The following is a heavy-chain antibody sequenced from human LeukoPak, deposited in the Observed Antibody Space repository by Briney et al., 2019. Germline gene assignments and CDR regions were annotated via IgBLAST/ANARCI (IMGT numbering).Heavy chain of an antibody. J-gene: IGHJ5*02. CDR3: ARTTTYLRWFDP. CDR2: IYWNDDK. V-gene: IGHV2-5*01. Sequence: QSGPTLVNPTQTLTQTCTFSEFSRSTSGVGVGWIRQPPGKALGWLALIYWNDDKRYSPSLKSRLTITKDTSKNQVVLTMTNMDPVDTATYYCARTTTYLRWFDPWGQGTLVTVSS. D-gene: IGHD2/OR15-2a*01. CDR1: EFSRSTSGVG.